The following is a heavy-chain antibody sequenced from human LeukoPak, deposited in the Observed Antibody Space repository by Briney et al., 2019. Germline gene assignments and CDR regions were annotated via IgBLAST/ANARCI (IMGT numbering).Heavy chain of an antibody. CDR1: GGSISSGADY. CDR2: ISYGGST. J-gene: IGHJ4*02. Sequence: TSETLSLTCTVSGGSISSGADYWSWIRQHPGKGLEWIGYISYGGSTYYNPSLKTRLTISVDTSKNQFSLKLDSVTAADTAFYYCARADMATVFDFWGRGTLVTVSS. CDR3: ARADMATVFDF. V-gene: IGHV4-31*03. D-gene: IGHD5-24*01.